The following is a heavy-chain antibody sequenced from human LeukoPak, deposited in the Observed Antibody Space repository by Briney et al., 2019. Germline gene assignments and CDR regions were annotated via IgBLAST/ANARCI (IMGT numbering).Heavy chain of an antibody. CDR1: GGSISSYY. Sequence: PSETLSLTCTVPGGSISSYYWSWIRQPPGKGLEWIGYIYYSGSTNYNPSLKRRVTISVDTSKNQFSLKLSSVTAADTAVYYCARDLGGKYYYGSGSYSYYYMDVWGKGTTVTVSS. D-gene: IGHD3-10*01. CDR2: IYYSGST. V-gene: IGHV4-59*01. CDR3: ARDLGGKYYYGSGSYSYYYMDV. J-gene: IGHJ6*03.